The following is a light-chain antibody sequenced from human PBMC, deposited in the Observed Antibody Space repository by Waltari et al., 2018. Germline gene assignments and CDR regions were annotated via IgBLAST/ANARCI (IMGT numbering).Light chain of an antibody. Sequence: QSALTQPASVSGSPGQSITISCTGTRSDVGRYNYVAWYQQYPGKAPKLMISEVSNRPSGISTRFSGSKSGNTASLPISGLQAEDEAYYYCSSYTGRSTLLYVFGTGTKVTVL. CDR3: SSYTGRSTLLYV. CDR1: RSDVGRYNY. J-gene: IGLJ1*01. V-gene: IGLV2-14*01. CDR2: EVS.